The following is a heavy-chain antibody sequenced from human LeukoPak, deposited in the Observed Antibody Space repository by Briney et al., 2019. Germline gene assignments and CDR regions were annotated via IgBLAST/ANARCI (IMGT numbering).Heavy chain of an antibody. J-gene: IGHJ3*02. CDR1: GFAFSSYS. CDR3: ARGSRFGVVGRDAFDI. Sequence: GGSLRLSCAASGFAFSSYSMNWVRQAPGKGLEWVSYISSSSSTIYYADSVKGRFTISRDNAKNSLYLQVNSLRAEDTAVYYCARGSRFGVVGRDAFDIWGQGTVVTVS. D-gene: IGHD3-3*01. V-gene: IGHV3-48*01. CDR2: ISSSSSTI.